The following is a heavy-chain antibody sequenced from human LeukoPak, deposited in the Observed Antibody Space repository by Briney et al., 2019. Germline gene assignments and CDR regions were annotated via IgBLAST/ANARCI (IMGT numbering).Heavy chain of an antibody. D-gene: IGHD1-1*01. V-gene: IGHV4-59*04. CDR2: IYYSGST. Sequence: SETLSLTCTVSGVSFSNYYWSWIRQPPGKGLEWIGYIYYSGSTYYNPSLKSRVTMSVDTSKNQFSLKLSSVTAVDTAVYYCARKHRWNGLYFDFWGQGTLVTVSS. J-gene: IGHJ4*02. CDR3: ARKHRWNGLYFDF. CDR1: GVSFSNYY.